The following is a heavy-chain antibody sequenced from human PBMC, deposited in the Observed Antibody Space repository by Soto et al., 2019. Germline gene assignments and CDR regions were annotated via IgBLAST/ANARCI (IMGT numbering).Heavy chain of an antibody. CDR2: IYYSGNT. D-gene: IGHD6-6*01. CDR3: ASSSPFHY. Sequence: SDTLSLTCSVSSASLSISTYYWSWIRQPPGRGPEWIGSIYYSGNTYYKPSLKSRVSISIDTSRNQFSLKLTSVTAADTGVYYCASSSPFHYWGPAILVTVSS. V-gene: IGHV4-39*01. CDR1: SASLSISTYY. J-gene: IGHJ4*02.